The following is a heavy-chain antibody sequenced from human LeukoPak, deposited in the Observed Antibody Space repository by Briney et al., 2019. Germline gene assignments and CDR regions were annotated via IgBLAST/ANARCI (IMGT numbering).Heavy chain of an antibody. CDR2: IYPGDSDT. CDR3: ARWGPAACSSTSCYSRSGSYLAY. CDR1: EYSFTSYW. Sequence: GESLKISCKGSEYSFTSYWIGWVRQMPGKGLEWMGIIYPGDSDTRYSPSFQGQVTISADKSISTAYLQWSSLKASDTAMYYCARWGPAACSSTSCYSRSGSYLAYWGQGTLVTVSS. D-gene: IGHD2-2*01. J-gene: IGHJ4*02. V-gene: IGHV5-51*01.